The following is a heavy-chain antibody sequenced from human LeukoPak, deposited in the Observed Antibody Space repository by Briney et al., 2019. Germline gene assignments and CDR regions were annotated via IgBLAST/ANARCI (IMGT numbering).Heavy chain of an antibody. J-gene: IGHJ3*01. CDR2: MNPNSGNT. CDR3: ASDTSHTGGYYYREDAFDV. CDR1: GYTFTNYD. V-gene: IGHV1-8*01. D-gene: IGHD3-22*01. Sequence: ASVKVSCKASGYTFTNYDINWVRQATGQGLEWMGWMNPNSGNTGYAQKFQGRVTMTRNTSISTAYMELNSLTSEDTAVYYRASDTSHTGGYYYREDAFDVWGQGTMVTVSS.